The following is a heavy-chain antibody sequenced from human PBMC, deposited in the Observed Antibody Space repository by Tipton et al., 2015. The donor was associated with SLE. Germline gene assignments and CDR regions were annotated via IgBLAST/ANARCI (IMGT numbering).Heavy chain of an antibody. J-gene: IGHJ3*02. CDR2: IYTSGST. CDR3: ARAQNPDFWSGWDAFDI. Sequence: TLSLTCTVSGGSISSGSYYWSWIRQPAGKGLEWIGRIYTSGSTNYNPSLKSRVTISVDTSKNQFSLKLSSVTAADTAVYYCARAQNPDFWSGWDAFDIWGQGTMVTVSS. V-gene: IGHV4-61*02. D-gene: IGHD3-3*01. CDR1: GGSISSGSYY.